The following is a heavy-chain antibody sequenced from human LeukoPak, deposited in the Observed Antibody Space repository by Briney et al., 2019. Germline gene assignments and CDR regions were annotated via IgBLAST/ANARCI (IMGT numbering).Heavy chain of an antibody. J-gene: IGHJ4*02. Sequence: SETLSLTCAVYGGSFSGYYWSWIRQPPGKGLEWIGEINHSGSTNYNPSLKSRVTISVDTSKNQFSLKLSSVTAADTAVYYCARRTWPLWFGGLLGLFDYGGQGTLVTVSS. D-gene: IGHD3-10*01. CDR2: INHSGST. CDR3: ARRTWPLWFGGLLGLFDY. V-gene: IGHV4-34*01. CDR1: GGSFSGYY.